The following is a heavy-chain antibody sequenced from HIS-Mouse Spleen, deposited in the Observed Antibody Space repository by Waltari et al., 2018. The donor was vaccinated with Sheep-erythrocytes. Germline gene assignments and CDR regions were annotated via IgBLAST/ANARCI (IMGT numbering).Heavy chain of an antibody. D-gene: IGHD3-10*01. CDR2: ISSSSSYI. J-gene: IGHJ4*02. V-gene: IGHV3-21*01. Sequence: EVQLVESGGGLVKPGGSLRLSCAASGFTFSSDSMNWVRQAPGKGLEWVSSISSSSSYIYYADSVKGRFTISRDNAKNSLYLQMNSLRAEDTAVYYCARDRSNYFDYWGQGTLVTVSS. CDR1: GFTFSSDS. CDR3: ARDRSNYFDY.